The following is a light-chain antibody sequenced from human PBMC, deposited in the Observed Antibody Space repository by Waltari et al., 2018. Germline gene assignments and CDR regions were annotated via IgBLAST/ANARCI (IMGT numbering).Light chain of an antibody. CDR1: SGDVGGYNY. CDR2: DVN. J-gene: IGLJ3*02. V-gene: IGLV2-14*01. CDR3: FSYTASDAWL. Sequence: QSALTQPASLSGSPGQSITISCTGSSGDVGGYNYLSWYQQYPGSAPKLIIYDVNKRPSGVSYRFSGSKSGNTASLTISGLQGEDEADYYCFSYTASDAWLFGGGTKLTVL.